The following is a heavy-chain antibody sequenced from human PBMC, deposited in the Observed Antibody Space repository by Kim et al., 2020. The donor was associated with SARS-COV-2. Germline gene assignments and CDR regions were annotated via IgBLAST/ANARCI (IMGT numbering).Heavy chain of an antibody. CDR2: ISKIDSST. J-gene: IGHJ4*02. CDR3: ARGHTMIFY. V-gene: IGHV3-11*05. Sequence: GGSLRLSCAASGFTFSDSYMSWFRQAPGKGLEWVSYISKIDSSTDYADSVKGRFTISRDNAKNSLYLEMNSLRAEDTAVYYCARGHTMIFYWGQGTLVTV. D-gene: IGHD3-22*01. CDR1: GFTFSDSY.